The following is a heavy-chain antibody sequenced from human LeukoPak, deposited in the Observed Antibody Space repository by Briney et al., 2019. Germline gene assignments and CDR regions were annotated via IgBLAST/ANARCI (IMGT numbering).Heavy chain of an antibody. CDR1: GGSISSYH. J-gene: IGHJ3*02. D-gene: IGHD3-10*01. Sequence: PSETLSLTCTVSGGSISSYHWSWIRQPPGKGLEWIGYIYYSGSTNYNPSLKSRVTISVDTSKNQFSLKLSSVTAADTAVYYCASVSGDDAFDIWGQGTMVTVSS. CDR3: ASVSGDDAFDI. CDR2: IYYSGST. V-gene: IGHV4-59*01.